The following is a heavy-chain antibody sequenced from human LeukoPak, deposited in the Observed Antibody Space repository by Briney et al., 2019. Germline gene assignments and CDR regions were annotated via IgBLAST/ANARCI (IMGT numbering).Heavy chain of an antibody. CDR1: GGSFSGYY. D-gene: IGHD2-15*01. CDR3: AREAYCSGGTCSLNWFDP. CDR2: INHSGST. J-gene: IGHJ5*02. Sequence: PSETLSLTCGVYGGSFSGYYWSWIRQPPGKGLEWIGEINHSGSTNYNPSLKSRVTISVDTSKNQFSLKLSSVTAADTAVYYCAREAYCSGGTCSLNWFDPWGQGTLVTVSS. V-gene: IGHV4-34*01.